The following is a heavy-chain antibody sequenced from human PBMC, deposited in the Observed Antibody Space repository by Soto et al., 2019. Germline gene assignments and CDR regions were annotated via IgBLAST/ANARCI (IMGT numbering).Heavy chain of an antibody. CDR3: KFKRVVAVTGDS. CDR2: INHSGST. V-gene: IGHV4-34*01. CDR1: GGSFSGYY. Sequence: QVQLQQWGAGLLKPSETLSLTCAVYGGSFSGYYWSWIRQPPGKGLEWIGEINHSGSTNYNPSLKGGVTLQENRPKNQSPRKRSSVTAAARVVNYCKFKRVVAVTGDSWAKGPLVTVS. J-gene: IGHJ5*01. D-gene: IGHD2-15*01.